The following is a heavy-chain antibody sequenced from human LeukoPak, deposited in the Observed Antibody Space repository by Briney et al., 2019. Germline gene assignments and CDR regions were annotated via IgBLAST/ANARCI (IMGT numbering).Heavy chain of an antibody. V-gene: IGHV4-39*07. Sequence: SETLSLTCTVSGGSISSSSYYWGWIRQPPGKGLEWIGSIYYSGSTYYNPSLKSRVTISLDTSKNQFSLKLSSVTAADTAVYYCARDQRITFGGVIATDYWGQGTLVTASS. CDR2: IYYSGST. CDR3: ARDQRITFGGVIATDY. J-gene: IGHJ4*02. D-gene: IGHD3-16*02. CDR1: GGSISSSSYY.